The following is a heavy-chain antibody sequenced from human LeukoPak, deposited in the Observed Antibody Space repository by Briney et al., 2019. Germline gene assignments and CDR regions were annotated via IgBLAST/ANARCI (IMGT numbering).Heavy chain of an antibody. J-gene: IGHJ4*02. CDR1: GFTFSSYS. CDR3: ARDLPPDTAIVRSGCGY. Sequence: GGSLRLSCAASGFTFSSYSMNWVRQAPGKGLEWVSYISSSSSTIYYADSVKGRFTISRDNSKNTLYLQMNSLRAEDTAVYYCARDLPPDTAIVRSGCGYWGQGTLVTVSP. D-gene: IGHD5-18*01. V-gene: IGHV3-48*01. CDR2: ISSSSSTI.